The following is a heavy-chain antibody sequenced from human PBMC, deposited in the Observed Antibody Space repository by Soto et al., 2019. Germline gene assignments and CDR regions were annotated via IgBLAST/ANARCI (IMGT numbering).Heavy chain of an antibody. Sequence: QVHLVQSGTEVKKPGSSVKVSCKASGGTFSSSGFSWVRQAPGQGLEWMGMIVPSLDTTNYAQKFQARVTITADEVTSTAYMELRSLRSEDTSEYYCARWRQPRYTADPYAVDVWGQGTRVIVSS. CDR2: IVPSLDTT. D-gene: IGHD3-16*02. J-gene: IGHJ6*02. CDR3: ARWRQPRYTADPYAVDV. V-gene: IGHV1-69*11. CDR1: GGTFSSSG.